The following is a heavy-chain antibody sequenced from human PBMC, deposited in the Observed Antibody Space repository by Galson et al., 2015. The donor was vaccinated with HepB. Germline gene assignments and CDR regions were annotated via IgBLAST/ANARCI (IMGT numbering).Heavy chain of an antibody. CDR3: ASPGLYDSSGYYYFDY. CDR2: ISYDGSNK. V-gene: IGHV3-30-3*01. Sequence: SLRLSCAASGFTFSSYAMHWVRQAPGKGLEWVAVISYDGSNKYYADSVKGRFTISRDNSKNTLYLQMNSLRAEDTAVYYCASPGLYDSSGYYYFDYWGQGTLVTVSS. J-gene: IGHJ4*02. CDR1: GFTFSSYA. D-gene: IGHD3-22*01.